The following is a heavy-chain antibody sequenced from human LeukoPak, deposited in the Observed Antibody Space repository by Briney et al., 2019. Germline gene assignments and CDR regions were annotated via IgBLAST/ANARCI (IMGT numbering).Heavy chain of an antibody. V-gene: IGHV3-33*01. D-gene: IGHD6-13*01. CDR2: IRYDGSNK. Sequence: PGGSLRLSCAASGFTFSSYGMHWVRQAPGKGLEWVAVIRYDGSNKYYADSVKGRFTISRDNSKNTLYLQMNSLRAEDTAVYYCARDVAAAGTGLDYWGQGTLVTVSS. CDR3: ARDVAAAGTGLDY. J-gene: IGHJ4*02. CDR1: GFTFSSYG.